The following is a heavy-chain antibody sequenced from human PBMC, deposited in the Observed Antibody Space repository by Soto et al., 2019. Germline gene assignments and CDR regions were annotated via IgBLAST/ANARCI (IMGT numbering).Heavy chain of an antibody. CDR3: ARESSSSCHDY. Sequence: ASVKVSCKASGYTFTSYDINWVRQATGQGLEWMGWMSAYSGNTDYAQKLQGRVTMTRDTSTSTAYMELRSLRSDDTAVYYCARESSSSCHDYWGQGTLVTVSS. D-gene: IGHD6-13*01. V-gene: IGHV1-18*01. CDR2: MSAYSGNT. CDR1: GYTFTSYD. J-gene: IGHJ4*02.